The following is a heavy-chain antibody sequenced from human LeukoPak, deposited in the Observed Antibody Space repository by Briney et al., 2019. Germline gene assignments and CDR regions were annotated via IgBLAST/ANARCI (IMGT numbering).Heavy chain of an antibody. CDR3: ARGQYSPDY. V-gene: IGHV3-33*01. J-gene: IGHJ4*02. Sequence: TGGSLRLPCAASGFTFSSYGMHWVRQAPGKGLEWVAVIWYDGSNKYYTDSVKGRFTISRDNSKNTLYLQVNSLRAEDTAVYYCARGQYSPDYWGQGTLVTVSS. D-gene: IGHD2-15*01. CDR1: GFTFSSYG. CDR2: IWYDGSNK.